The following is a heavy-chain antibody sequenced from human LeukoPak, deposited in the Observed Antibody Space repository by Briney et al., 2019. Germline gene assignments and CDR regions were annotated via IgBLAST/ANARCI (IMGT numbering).Heavy chain of an antibody. J-gene: IGHJ5*02. CDR1: GYIFTSYP. CDR3: ARVLMVRGVNNWFDP. V-gene: IGHV1-3*04. Sequence: ASVKVSCKASGYIFTSYPIHWVRQAPGQRLEWMGWINTGNGNTKYSQRFEGRVTVTTDTSAAAAYMELRSLRSDDTAVYYCARVLMVRGVNNWFDPWGQGTLVTVSS. CDR2: INTGNGNT. D-gene: IGHD3-10*01.